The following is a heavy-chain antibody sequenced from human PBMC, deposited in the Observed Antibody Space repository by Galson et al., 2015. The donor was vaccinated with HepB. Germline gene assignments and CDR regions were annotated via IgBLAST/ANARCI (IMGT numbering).Heavy chain of an antibody. D-gene: IGHD6-19*01. CDR2: ISSSSSYT. V-gene: IGHV3-11*06. CDR3: ATVGSGWSPPEIDAFDI. J-gene: IGHJ3*02. CDR1: GFTFSDYY. Sequence: SLRLSCAASGFTFSDYYMSWIRQAPGKGLEWVSYISSSSSYTSYADSVKGRFTISRDNAKNSLYRQMNSLRAEDTAVYYCATVGSGWSPPEIDAFDIWGQGTMVTVSS.